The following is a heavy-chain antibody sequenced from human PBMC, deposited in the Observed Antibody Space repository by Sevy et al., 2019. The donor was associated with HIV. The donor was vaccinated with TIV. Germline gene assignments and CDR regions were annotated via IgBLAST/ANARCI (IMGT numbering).Heavy chain of an antibody. D-gene: IGHD3-22*01. J-gene: IGHJ4*02. CDR3: ARDEGYDSSGYYYDRYFDY. Sequence: GGSLRLSCAASGFTFSSYSMNWVRQAPGKGLEWVSSISSSSYIYYADSVKGRFTISRDNAKNSLYLQMNSLGAEDTAVYYCARDEGYDSSGYYYDRYFDYWGQGTLVTVSS. V-gene: IGHV3-21*01. CDR1: GFTFSSYS. CDR2: ISSSSYI.